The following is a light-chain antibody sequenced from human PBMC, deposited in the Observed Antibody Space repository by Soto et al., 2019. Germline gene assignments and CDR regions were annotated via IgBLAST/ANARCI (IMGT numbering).Light chain of an antibody. CDR2: GAS. CDR1: QSVSNN. Sequence: EIVLTQSPGTLSLSPGERATLSCRASQSVSNNYLAWYQQKPGQVPRLLIYGASNRATGVSARFSGSGSGTEFTLTISSLQSEDFAVYYCQQYHYWWTFGQGTKVDIK. CDR3: QQYHYWWT. V-gene: IGKV3-15*01. J-gene: IGKJ1*01.